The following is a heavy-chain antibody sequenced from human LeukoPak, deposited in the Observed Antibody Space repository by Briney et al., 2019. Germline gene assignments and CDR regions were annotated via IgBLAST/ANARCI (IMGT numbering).Heavy chain of an antibody. CDR1: GGTFSSYT. D-gene: IGHD6-13*01. J-gene: IGHJ4*02. Sequence: GASVKVSCKASGGTFSSYTISWVRLAPGQGLEWMGRIIPILGIANYAQKFQGRVTITADKSTSTAYMELSSLRSEDTAVYYCGSLGGRIAAAGLDYWGQGTLVTVSS. V-gene: IGHV1-69*02. CDR3: GSLGGRIAAAGLDY. CDR2: IIPILGIA.